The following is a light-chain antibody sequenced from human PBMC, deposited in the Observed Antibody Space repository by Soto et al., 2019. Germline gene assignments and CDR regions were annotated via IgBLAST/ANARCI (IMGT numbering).Light chain of an antibody. CDR2: AAS. V-gene: IGKV1-9*01. Sequence: DIQLTQSPSFLSASLGDRGTITCRASQGISSYLAWYQQKPGKAPKLLIYAASTLQSGVPSRFSGSGSGTEFTLTISSLQPEDFATYYCQQLNSYLTFTFGPGTKVDIK. CDR3: QQLNSYLTFT. J-gene: IGKJ3*01. CDR1: QGISSY.